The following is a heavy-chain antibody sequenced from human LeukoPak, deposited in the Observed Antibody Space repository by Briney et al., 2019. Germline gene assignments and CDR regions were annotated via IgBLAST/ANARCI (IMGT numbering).Heavy chain of an antibody. CDR2: IWYDGSNK. Sequence: GRSLRLSCAASGFTFSSYGMHWVRQAPGKGLGWVAVIWYDGSNKYYADSVKGRFTISRDNSKNTLYLQMNSLRAEGTAVYYCAKDVGEWELLLEYFQHWGQGTLVTVSS. CDR1: GFTFSSYG. V-gene: IGHV3-33*06. CDR3: AKDVGEWELLLEYFQH. J-gene: IGHJ1*01. D-gene: IGHD1-26*01.